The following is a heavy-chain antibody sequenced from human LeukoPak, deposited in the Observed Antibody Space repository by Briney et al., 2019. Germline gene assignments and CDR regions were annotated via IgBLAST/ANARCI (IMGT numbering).Heavy chain of an antibody. Sequence: SETLSLTCTVSGDSVSNYYWNWIRQAPGKGLEWIGYIQYSGRTDYSPSLRSRVTISIEKSKNLFSLKVSSVTAADTAVYYCARGVLDTAQTPHFDYWGQGTLVTVSS. J-gene: IGHJ4*02. CDR3: ARGVLDTAQTPHFDY. D-gene: IGHD5-18*01. CDR2: IQYSGRT. CDR1: GDSVSNYY. V-gene: IGHV4-59*02.